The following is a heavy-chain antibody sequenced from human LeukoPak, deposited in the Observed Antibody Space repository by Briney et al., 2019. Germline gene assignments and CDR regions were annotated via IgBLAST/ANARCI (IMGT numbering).Heavy chain of an antibody. Sequence: RASVKVSCKASGYTFTNYDINWVRQATGQGLEWMAWMNPNNGNTGNAQKFQGRVTMTRITSISTAYMELSGLRSEDTAVYYCAVGVLSGGHEWAFDIWGQGTMVTVSS. CDR3: AVGVLSGGHEWAFDI. J-gene: IGHJ3*02. CDR2: MNPNNGNT. V-gene: IGHV1-8*01. D-gene: IGHD5-12*01. CDR1: GYTFTNYD.